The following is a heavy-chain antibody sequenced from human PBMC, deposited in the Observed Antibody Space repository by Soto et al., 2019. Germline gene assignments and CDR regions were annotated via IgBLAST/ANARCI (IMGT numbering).Heavy chain of an antibody. V-gene: IGHV3-74*01. CDR1: GFSLRTYW. Sequence: GGSLRLSCTASGFSLRTYWMHWVRQAPGKGLVWVSRINPESTTITYADSVKGRFTISRDNAENTLFLHMNSLSAEDAGIYYCTNYSSGAWGSWDQRTLVTVSS. D-gene: IGHD3-22*01. CDR3: TNYSSGAWGS. J-gene: IGHJ5*02. CDR2: INPESTTI.